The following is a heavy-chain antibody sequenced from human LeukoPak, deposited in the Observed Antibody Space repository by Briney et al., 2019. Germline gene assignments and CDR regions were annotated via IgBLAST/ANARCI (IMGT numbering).Heavy chain of an antibody. CDR3: ASVNEDTAIP. CDR1: GFTFSSFW. J-gene: IGHJ5*02. CDR2: IKSDGTYT. D-gene: IGHD5-18*01. Sequence: GGSLRLSCAASGFTFSSFWMHWVRQAPGKGLVWVLRIKSDGTYTSYADSVKGRFAISRDNAKNTLYLQMNSLRAEDTAVYYCASVNEDTAIPWGQGTLVTVSS. V-gene: IGHV3-74*01.